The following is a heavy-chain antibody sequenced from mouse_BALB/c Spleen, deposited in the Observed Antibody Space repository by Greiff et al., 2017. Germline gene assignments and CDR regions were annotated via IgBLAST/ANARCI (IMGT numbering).Heavy chain of an antibody. Sequence: EVKLMESGGGLVKPGGSLKLSCAASGFTFSSYTMSWVRQTPEKRLEWVATISSGGGNTYYPDSVKGRFTISRDNAKNNLYLQMSSLRSEDTALYYCARGTTRATFMDYWGQGTSVTVSS. CDR2: ISSGGGNT. CDR1: GFTFSSYT. CDR3: ARGTTRATFMDY. D-gene: IGHD3-2*01. J-gene: IGHJ4*01. V-gene: IGHV5-9*03.